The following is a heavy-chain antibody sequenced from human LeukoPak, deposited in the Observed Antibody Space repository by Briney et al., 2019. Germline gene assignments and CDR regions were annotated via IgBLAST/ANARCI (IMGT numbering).Heavy chain of an antibody. CDR1: GLTFSSFT. V-gene: IGHV3-23*01. D-gene: IGHD1-7*01. CDR3: AKANGITGTTYWYFDL. Sequence: GGSLRLSCAASGLTFSSFTMSWVRQAPEKGLELLSDYNGGNDGTYYADSVKGRFTISRDNSKNTLYLQLNSLRTEDTAVYYCAKANGITGTTYWYFDLWGRGTLVTVSS. J-gene: IGHJ2*01. CDR2: YNGGNDGT.